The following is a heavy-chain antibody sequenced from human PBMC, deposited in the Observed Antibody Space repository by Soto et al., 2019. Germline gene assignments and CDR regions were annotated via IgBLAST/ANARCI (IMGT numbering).Heavy chain of an antibody. D-gene: IGHD3-22*01. V-gene: IGHV1-18*01. CDR1: GYTFTIYG. CDR3: ARDSHQSRNYDSSGYYRKRPLDY. Sequence: ASVKVSCKASGYTFTIYGISCVLQSPLQWLDWMGCISAYNGNTNYAQKLQGRVTMTTDTSTSTAYMELRSLRSDDTAVYYCARDSHQSRNYDSSGYYRKRPLDYWGQGTLVTVSS. J-gene: IGHJ4*02. CDR2: ISAYNGNT.